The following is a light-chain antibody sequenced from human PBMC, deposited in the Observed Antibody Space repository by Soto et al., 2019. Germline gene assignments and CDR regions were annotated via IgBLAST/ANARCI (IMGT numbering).Light chain of an antibody. Sequence: EIVVTQSPATLSVSPGERATLSCRASQSVSSNLAWYQQKPGQAPRLLIYDASNRATGIPARFSGSGSGTDFTLTISSLEPEDFAVYYCQQRSNWPQITFGQGTRLEIK. J-gene: IGKJ5*01. V-gene: IGKV3-11*01. CDR2: DAS. CDR1: QSVSSN. CDR3: QQRSNWPQIT.